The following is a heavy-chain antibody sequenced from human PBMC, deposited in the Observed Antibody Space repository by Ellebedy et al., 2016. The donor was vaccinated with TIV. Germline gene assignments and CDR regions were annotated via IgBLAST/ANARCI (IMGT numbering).Heavy chain of an antibody. D-gene: IGHD3-9*01. J-gene: IGHJ5*02. CDR2: IWYDGSNK. CDR1: GFTFTSYG. Sequence: GGSLRLXXAAPGFTFTSYGMPWVRQAPGKGLEWVAVIWYDGSNKYYADSVKGRFTISRDNSKNTLHLQMNSLRAEDTAVYYCARARLDWNWFDPWGQGTLVTVSS. V-gene: IGHV3-33*01. CDR3: ARARLDWNWFDP.